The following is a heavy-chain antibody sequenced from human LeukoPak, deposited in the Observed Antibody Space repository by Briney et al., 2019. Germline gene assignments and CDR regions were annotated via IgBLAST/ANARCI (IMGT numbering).Heavy chain of an antibody. D-gene: IGHD2/OR15-2a*01. J-gene: IGHJ3*02. CDR1: GGSFSVYY. Sequence: SETLSLTCAVYGGSFSVYYWSCIRQPPGKGLEWIGEINHSGSTNYNPSLKSRVTISVDTSKNQFSLKLSSVTAADTAVYYCARLSMDMYDAFDIWGQGTMVTVSS. CDR2: INHSGST. CDR3: ARLSMDMYDAFDI. V-gene: IGHV4-34*01.